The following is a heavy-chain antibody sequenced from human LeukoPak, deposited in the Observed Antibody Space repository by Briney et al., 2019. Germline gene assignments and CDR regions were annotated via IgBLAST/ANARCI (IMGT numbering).Heavy chain of an antibody. CDR3: TAGTGRSDFDY. J-gene: IGHJ4*02. CDR2: IKRKGDDGTI. Sequence: GGSLRLSCAASGFTFSNAWMSWVRQAPGRGLEWVGRIKRKGDDGTIDYAAPVKGRLSISRDDSKNTLYLQMKSLKSEDTAVCYCTAGTGRSDFDYWGQGTLVTVSS. CDR1: GFTFSNAW. V-gene: IGHV3-15*01. D-gene: IGHD3/OR15-3a*01.